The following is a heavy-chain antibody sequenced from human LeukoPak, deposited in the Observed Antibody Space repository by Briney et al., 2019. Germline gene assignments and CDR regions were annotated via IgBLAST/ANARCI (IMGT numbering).Heavy chain of an antibody. D-gene: IGHD7-27*01. V-gene: IGHV3-30*03. CDR3: ARKFLTGRLIDY. J-gene: IGHJ4*02. CDR2: ISYDGSNE. Sequence: GGSLRLSCAASGFTFSNYGMHWVRQAPGKGLEWVAVISYDGSNEYYADSVEGRFAISRDTSKNTLYLQMNGLRAEDTALYYCARKFLTGRLIDYWGQGTLVTVSS. CDR1: GFTFSNYG.